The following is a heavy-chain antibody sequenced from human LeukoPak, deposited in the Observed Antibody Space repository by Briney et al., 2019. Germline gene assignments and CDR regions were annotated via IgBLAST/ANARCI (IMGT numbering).Heavy chain of an antibody. Sequence: ASVKVSCKASGYTFTSYYMHWVRQAPGQGLEWMGIINPSGGSTSYAQKFQGRVTMTRDMSTSTVYMELSSLRSEDPAVYYCARDEPNCSSTSCYPSYYFDYWGQGTLVTVSS. CDR3: ARDEPNCSSTSCYPSYYFDY. J-gene: IGHJ4*02. CDR1: GYTFTSYY. CDR2: INPSGGST. D-gene: IGHD2-2*01. V-gene: IGHV1-46*01.